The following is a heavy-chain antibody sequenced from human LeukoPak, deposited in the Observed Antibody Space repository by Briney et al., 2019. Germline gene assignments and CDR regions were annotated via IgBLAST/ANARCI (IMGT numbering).Heavy chain of an antibody. Sequence: GGSLRLSCAASGFTFSSYSMTWVRQAPGKGLERVSSISSSSSYIYYADSVKGRFTISRDNAKNSLYLQMNSLRAEDTAVYYCASWITVTTGGYWGQGTLVTVSS. CDR1: GFTFSSYS. V-gene: IGHV3-21*01. J-gene: IGHJ4*02. D-gene: IGHD4-17*01. CDR2: ISSSSSYI. CDR3: ASWITVTTGGY.